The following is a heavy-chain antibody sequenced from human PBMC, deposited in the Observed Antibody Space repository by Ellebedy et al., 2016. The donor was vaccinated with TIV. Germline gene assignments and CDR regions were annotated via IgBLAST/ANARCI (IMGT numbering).Heavy chain of an antibody. V-gene: IGHV3-53*01. J-gene: IGHJ4*02. Sequence: GESLKISCAAAGVTVSTNYMSWVRQAPGKGLEWVSIIYSAGTTYYADSVKGRFTISRDNSENTLYLQMNSLRAEDTAVYYCAKDPVTYLPGIGDYWGQGTLVTVSS. D-gene: IGHD6-13*01. CDR3: AKDPVTYLPGIGDY. CDR2: IYSAGTT. CDR1: GVTVSTNY.